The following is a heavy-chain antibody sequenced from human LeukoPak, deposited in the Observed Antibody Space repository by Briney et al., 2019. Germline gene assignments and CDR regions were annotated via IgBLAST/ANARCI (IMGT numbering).Heavy chain of an antibody. Sequence: ASVKVSCKVSGYTLTELSMHWVRQAPGEGREWVGGFDPEDGETIYAQKFQGRVTMTEDTSTDTAYMEQSSLRSEDTAVYYCATGLGSSSSPLYWYFDLWGRGTLVTVSS. CDR2: FDPEDGET. CDR3: ATGLGSSSSPLYWYFDL. CDR1: GYTLTELS. V-gene: IGHV1-24*01. J-gene: IGHJ2*01. D-gene: IGHD6-6*01.